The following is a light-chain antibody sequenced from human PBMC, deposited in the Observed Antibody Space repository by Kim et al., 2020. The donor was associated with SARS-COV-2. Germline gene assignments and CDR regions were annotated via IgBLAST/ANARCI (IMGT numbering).Light chain of an antibody. J-gene: IGKJ1*01. V-gene: IGKV1-5*03. CDR1: QSISSW. Sequence: DIQMTQSPSTLSASVGDRVTITCRASQSISSWLAWYQQKAGKAPKLLIYKASILESGVPSRFSGSGSGTEFTLTISSLQPDDFATYYCHQYNSYSPEPFGPGTKVDIK. CDR2: KAS. CDR3: HQYNSYSPEP.